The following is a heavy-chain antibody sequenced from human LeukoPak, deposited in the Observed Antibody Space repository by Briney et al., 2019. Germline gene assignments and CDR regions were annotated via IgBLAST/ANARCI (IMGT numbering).Heavy chain of an antibody. CDR1: GFTFNNYW. Sequence: GGSLRLSCAASGFTFNNYWMSWVRQAPGKGLEWVANIKQDGSEKYYVDSVKGRFTVSGDNAKNSLYLQLNSLRAEDTAVFYCARFSRSSYGGYYFDYWGQGTLVTVSS. CDR3: ARFSRSSYGGYYFDY. D-gene: IGHD6-6*01. V-gene: IGHV3-7*01. CDR2: IKQDGSEK. J-gene: IGHJ4*02.